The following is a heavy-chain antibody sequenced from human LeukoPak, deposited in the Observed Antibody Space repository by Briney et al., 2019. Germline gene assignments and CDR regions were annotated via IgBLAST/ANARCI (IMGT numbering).Heavy chain of an antibody. V-gene: IGHV4-34*01. CDR2: MNDGGTI. Sequence: SETLSLTCALYGGSFNIYYCSWIRQSPEKGLEWIGEMNDGGTINYNPSLLSRVTISLDRSKNQFSLKLTSVNTADTAVYYCARGWSYGRNYYIDVWGNGATVSVSS. J-gene: IGHJ6*03. CDR1: GGSFNIYY. CDR3: ARGWSYGRNYYIDV. D-gene: IGHD1-26*01.